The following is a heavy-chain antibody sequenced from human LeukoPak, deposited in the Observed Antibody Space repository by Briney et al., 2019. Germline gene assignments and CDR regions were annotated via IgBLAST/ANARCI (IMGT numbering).Heavy chain of an antibody. V-gene: IGHV4-34*01. CDR3: ARSRQLVPDY. D-gene: IGHD6-6*01. J-gene: IGHJ4*02. CDR2: INHSGST. CDR1: GGSFSGYY. Sequence: PSETLSLTYAVYGGSFSGYYWSSIRQPPGKGLEWHGEINHSGSTNYKPSLKSRVTISVETSNNHFSLKLSSVTAADTAVYYCARSRQLVPDYWGQGTLVTVSS.